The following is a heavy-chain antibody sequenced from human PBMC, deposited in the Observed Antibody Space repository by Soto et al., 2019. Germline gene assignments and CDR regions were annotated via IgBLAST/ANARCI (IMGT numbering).Heavy chain of an antibody. V-gene: IGHV3-23*01. Sequence: PGGSLRLSCVASGFTFSNYAMAWVRQSTGKGLEWVSSIGGSSGSAYYADSVKGRFTISRDNSKNTVFLEINSLRAEDTAVYYCSKDHDMDVRGQGATVTVSS. CDR3: SKDHDMDV. CDR2: IGGSSGSA. J-gene: IGHJ6*02. CDR1: GFTFSNYA.